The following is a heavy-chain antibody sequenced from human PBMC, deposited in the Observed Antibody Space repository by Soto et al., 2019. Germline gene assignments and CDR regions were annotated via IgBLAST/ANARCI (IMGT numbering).Heavy chain of an antibody. J-gene: IGHJ4*02. V-gene: IGHV4-31*03. CDR1: GGSISSDGYY. Sequence: QVQLQESGPGLVKPSQTLSLTCTVSGGSISSDGYYWSWIRQHPGKGLEWIGYIYYSGSTYHTPSLKSRVTISVDTSKNQFSLKLSSVTAADTAVYYCASQDTAMVTDYWGQGTLVTVSS. D-gene: IGHD5-18*01. CDR2: IYYSGST. CDR3: ASQDTAMVTDY.